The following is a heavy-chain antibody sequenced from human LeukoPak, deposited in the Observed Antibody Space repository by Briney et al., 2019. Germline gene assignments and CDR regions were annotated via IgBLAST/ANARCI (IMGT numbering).Heavy chain of an antibody. CDR1: GGSISTYY. V-gene: IGHV4-59*01. J-gene: IGHJ5*02. D-gene: IGHD3-9*01. Sequence: SETLSLTCTVSGGSISTYYWSWIRQPPGKGLEWIGYIYYSGSTNYNPSLKSRVTISVDTSKNQFSLKLSSVTAADTAVYYCAKATLRYFDWPSRFDPWGQGTLVTVSS. CDR2: IYYSGST. CDR3: AKATLRYFDWPSRFDP.